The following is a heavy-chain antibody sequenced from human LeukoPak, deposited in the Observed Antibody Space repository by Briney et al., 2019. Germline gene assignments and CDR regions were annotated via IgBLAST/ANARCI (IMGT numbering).Heavy chain of an antibody. D-gene: IGHD1-26*01. CDR1: GFSFSN. CDR3: ARDPYSGTYGNTYYYYMDV. J-gene: IGHJ6*03. Sequence: GGSLRLSCEASGFSFSNMDWVRQTPGKGLEWISSITTSSTYTFYADSVKGRFTISRDNARNSLYLQMNSLRVEDTAVYYCARDPYSGTYGNTYYYYMDVWGKGTTVTMSS. V-gene: IGHV3-21*01. CDR2: ITTSSTYT.